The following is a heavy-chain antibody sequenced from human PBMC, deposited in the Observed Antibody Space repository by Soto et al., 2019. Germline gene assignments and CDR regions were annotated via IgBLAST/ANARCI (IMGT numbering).Heavy chain of an antibody. V-gene: IGHV3-23*01. D-gene: IGHD1-26*01. J-gene: IGHJ4*02. CDR2: ISGSGGST. CDR3: ARRGSGSDYDY. CDR1: GFTFSSYA. Sequence: EVQLLESGGGLVQPGGSLRLSCAASGFTFSSYAMRWVRQAPGKGLEWVSAISGSGGSTYYADSVKGRFTISRDNSKNTLYLQMNSRRAEETAVYYCARRGSGSDYDYWGQGTLVTVSS.